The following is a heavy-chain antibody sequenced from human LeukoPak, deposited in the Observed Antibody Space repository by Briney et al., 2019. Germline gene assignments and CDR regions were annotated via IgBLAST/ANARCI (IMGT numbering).Heavy chain of an antibody. CDR3: ARESAGYSSGWTPGY. D-gene: IGHD6-19*01. Sequence: NPSETLSLTRTLSGGSISSGSYYWSWVRQPAGKGLEWIGRIYTSGSTTYNPSLKSRVTRSVDTSKNQFALKLSSVTAADTAVYYCARESAGYSSGWTPGYWGQGTLVTVSS. CDR1: GGSISSGSYY. J-gene: IGHJ4*02. CDR2: IYTSGST. V-gene: IGHV4-61*02.